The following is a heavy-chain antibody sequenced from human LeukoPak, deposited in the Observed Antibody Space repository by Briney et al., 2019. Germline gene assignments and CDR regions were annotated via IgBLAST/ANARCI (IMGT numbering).Heavy chain of an antibody. D-gene: IGHD3-16*01. V-gene: IGHV1-2*02. CDR2: INPNSGGT. J-gene: IGHJ4*02. Sequence: ASVKVSCKASGYTFSGYYIHWVRQAPGQGLEWMGWINPNSGGTYYAQNFKGRVTMIRDTSISTAYMELSSLRSDDTAVYYCARPNPGGTLYQAGDWGQGTLVTVSS. CDR1: GYTFSGYY. CDR3: ARPNPGGTLYQAGD.